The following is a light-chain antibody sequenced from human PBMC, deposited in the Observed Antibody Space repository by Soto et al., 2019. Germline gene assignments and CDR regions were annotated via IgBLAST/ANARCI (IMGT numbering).Light chain of an antibody. V-gene: IGKV1-39*01. CDR1: QSISSY. J-gene: IGKJ5*01. CDR2: AAS. Sequence: DIQMTQSPSALSASVGDRVTITCRASQSISSYLNWYQQKPGKAPKLLIYAASSLQSGVPSRFSGSGSGKDFTFTISRLQPEDIATYYWQQHGQWPTTFGQGKCLAI. CDR3: QQHGQWPTT.